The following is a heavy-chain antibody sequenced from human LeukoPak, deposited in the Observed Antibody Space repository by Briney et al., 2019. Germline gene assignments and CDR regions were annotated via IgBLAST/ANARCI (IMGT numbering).Heavy chain of an antibody. CDR1: GFPFSSYW. D-gene: IGHD4-17*01. Sequence: GGSLRLSCVAFGFPFSSYWMTWVRQAPGKGLEWVANIKQDGSKKSYADSVKGRFTISRDNAKNSLYLQMNSLRAEDTALYYCAKAKHYGDYIIDYWGQGTLVTVSS. J-gene: IGHJ4*02. CDR3: AKAKHYGDYIIDY. CDR2: IKQDGSKK. V-gene: IGHV3-7*03.